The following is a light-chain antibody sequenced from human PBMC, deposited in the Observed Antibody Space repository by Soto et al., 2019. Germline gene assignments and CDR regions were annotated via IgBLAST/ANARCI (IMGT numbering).Light chain of an antibody. J-gene: IGLJ1*01. CDR2: DVS. CDR1: SSDIGDSNY. Sequence: QSVLTQPASVSGSPGQSITISCTGTSSDIGDSNYASWYQQHPGKAPKLVIYDVSNRPSGVSNRFSGSKSANTASLTISGLQAEDEADYYCSSFRSSSTSYVFGTGTKVTVL. CDR3: SSFRSSSTSYV. V-gene: IGLV2-14*03.